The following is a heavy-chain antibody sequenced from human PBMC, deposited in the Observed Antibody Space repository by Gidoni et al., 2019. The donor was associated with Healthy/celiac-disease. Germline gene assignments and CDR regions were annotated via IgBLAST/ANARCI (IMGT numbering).Heavy chain of an antibody. Sequence: EVQLVESGGGLVQPGRSLRLSCAASGFTFDDYAMHWVRQAPGKGLEWVSGISWNSGSIGYADSVKGRFTISRDNAKNSLYLQMNSLRAEDTALYYCAKDPVAGIAHGVYYYYGMDVWGQGTTVTVSS. D-gene: IGHD6-19*01. CDR1: GFTFDDYA. CDR2: ISWNSGSI. V-gene: IGHV3-9*01. J-gene: IGHJ6*02. CDR3: AKDPVAGIAHGVYYYYGMDV.